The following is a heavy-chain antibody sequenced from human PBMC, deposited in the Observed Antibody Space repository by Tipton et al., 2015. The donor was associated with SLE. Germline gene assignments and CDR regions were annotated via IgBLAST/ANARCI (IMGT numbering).Heavy chain of an antibody. D-gene: IGHD6-13*01. CDR2: IHTSGNT. CDR1: GGSMRRHY. Sequence: TLSLTCTVSGGSMRRHYWNWIRQAPGKGLEWIGRIHTSGNTNYNRSLQSRVTMSVDTSKNQFSLRLSSVTAADTAVYYCARRVLGAAGDYFDSWGQGTLVTVSS. CDR3: ARRVLGAAGDYFDS. J-gene: IGHJ4*02. V-gene: IGHV4-4*07.